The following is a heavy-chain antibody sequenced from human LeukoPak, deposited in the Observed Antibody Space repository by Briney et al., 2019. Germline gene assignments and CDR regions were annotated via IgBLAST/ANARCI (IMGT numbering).Heavy chain of an antibody. CDR1: GGSFSGYY. Sequence: SETLSLTCAVYGGSFSGYYWSWIRQPLGKGLEWIGEINHSGSTNYSPSLKSRVTVSVDTSKNQFSLKLSSVTAADTAVYYCARGKGYNWNYATYYYYYYMDVWGKGTTVTVSS. CDR2: INHSGST. V-gene: IGHV4-34*01. CDR3: ARGKGYNWNYATYYYYYYMDV. D-gene: IGHD1-7*01. J-gene: IGHJ6*03.